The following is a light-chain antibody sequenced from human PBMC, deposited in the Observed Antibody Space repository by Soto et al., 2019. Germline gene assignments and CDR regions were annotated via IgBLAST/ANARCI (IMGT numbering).Light chain of an antibody. V-gene: IGKV3D-15*01. J-gene: IGKJ2*01. CDR2: GAS. CDR3: QHYNNWPPRYT. Sequence: ELVMTQSPATLSVSPGERATLSCRASQSVTSNLAWYQQKPGQPPRLVLYGASTRATGIPTRFNGSGSGTEFTLTISSLQSEDFAVYYRQHYNNWPPRYTFGQGTKLEIK. CDR1: QSVTSN.